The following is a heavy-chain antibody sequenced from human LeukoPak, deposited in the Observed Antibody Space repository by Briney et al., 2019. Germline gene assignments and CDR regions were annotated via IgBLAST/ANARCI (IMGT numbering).Heavy chain of an antibody. CDR1: GGSFSGYY. CDR3: AREGYYDSSGYPMYYFDY. J-gene: IGHJ4*02. V-gene: IGHV4-34*01. Sequence: SETLSLTCAVYGGSFSGYYRSWIRQPPGKGLEWIGEINHSGSTNYNPSLKSRVTISVDTSKNQFSLKLSSVTAADTAVYYCAREGYYDSSGYPMYYFDYWGQGTLVTVSS. D-gene: IGHD3-22*01. CDR2: INHSGST.